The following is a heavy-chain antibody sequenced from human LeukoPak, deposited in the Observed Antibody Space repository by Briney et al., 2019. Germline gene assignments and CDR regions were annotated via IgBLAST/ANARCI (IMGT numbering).Heavy chain of an antibody. CDR3: AGALLYYDSSVSAFDI. J-gene: IGHJ3*02. CDR1: GYTFTSYG. Sequence: GASVKVSCKASGYTFTSYGISWVRQAPGQGLEWMGWISAYNGNTNYAQKLQGRVTMTTDTSTSTAYMELRSLRSDDTAVYYCAGALLYYDSSVSAFDIWGQGTMVTVSS. V-gene: IGHV1-18*01. D-gene: IGHD3-22*01. CDR2: ISAYNGNT.